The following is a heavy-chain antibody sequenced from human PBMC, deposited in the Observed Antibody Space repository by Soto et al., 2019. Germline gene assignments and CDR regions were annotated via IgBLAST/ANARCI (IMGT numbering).Heavy chain of an antibody. Sequence: VQLVESGGGLVQPGGSLRLSCEASGFMFSIYTLNWVRQAPGKGLEWISYISAGSDAIHYADSVKGRFTVSRDNAKNSLYLQMNSLRDKDTAVYFCARLYGTSRVDTWFDPWGQGTLVTVSS. CDR3: ARLYGTSRVDTWFDP. CDR1: GFMFSIYT. D-gene: IGHD3-10*01. J-gene: IGHJ5*02. CDR2: ISAGSDAI. V-gene: IGHV3-48*02.